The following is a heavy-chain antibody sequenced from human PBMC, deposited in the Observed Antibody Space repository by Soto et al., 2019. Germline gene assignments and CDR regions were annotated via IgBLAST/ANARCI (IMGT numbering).Heavy chain of an antibody. J-gene: IGHJ6*03. CDR3: ARGVSATPYYYYFMDV. CDR1: GYTCTAYG. CDR2: ISAHNGNT. D-gene: IGHD2-15*01. V-gene: IGHV1-18*01. Sequence: QVQLVQYGAEVKKTGASVKVSCKASGYTCTAYGLTWVRQAPGQGLQWMGWISAHNGNTNYAQKLQGRVTMTTDTSTSTAYMELRGLRSDDTAVYYCARGVSATPYYYYFMDVWGKGTTVTVSS.